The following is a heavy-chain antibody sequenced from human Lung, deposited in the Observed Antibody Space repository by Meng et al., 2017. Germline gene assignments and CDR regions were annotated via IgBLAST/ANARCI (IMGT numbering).Heavy chain of an antibody. Sequence: VEGLLKPSGTLSLTCVGAGGSFSDYYWSGIRQPPGKGLEWIGEINHSGSTNYNPSLESRATISVDTSQNNLSLKLSSVTAADSAVYYCARGPTTMAHDFDYWGQGTLVTVSS. CDR1: GGSFSDYY. CDR2: INHSGST. V-gene: IGHV4-34*01. D-gene: IGHD4-11*01. CDR3: ARGPTTMAHDFDY. J-gene: IGHJ4*02.